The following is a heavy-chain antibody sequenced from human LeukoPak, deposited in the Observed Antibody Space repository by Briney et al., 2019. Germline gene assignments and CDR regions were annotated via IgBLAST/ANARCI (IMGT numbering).Heavy chain of an antibody. V-gene: IGHV3-30*18. CDR3: AKGGTAMVFDY. CDR2: ISYDGSNK. Sequence: GGSLRLSCAASGFTFSSYGMHWVRQAPGMGLEWVAVISYDGSNKYYADSVKGRFTISRDNSKNTLYLQMNSLRAEDTAVYYCAKGGTAMVFDYWGQGTLVTVSS. CDR1: GFTFSSYG. D-gene: IGHD5-18*01. J-gene: IGHJ4*02.